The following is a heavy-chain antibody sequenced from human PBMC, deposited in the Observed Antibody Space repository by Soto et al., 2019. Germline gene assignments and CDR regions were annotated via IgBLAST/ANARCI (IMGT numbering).Heavy chain of an antibody. CDR3: ARGGYCSSTSCYKWVGWFDP. D-gene: IGHD2-2*02. V-gene: IGHV3-74*01. J-gene: IGHJ5*02. Sequence: PVGSVTLSCAASGFTFSGYWMHWVAQAPGNGLVWVSRINSDGSSTSYADSVKGRFTISRDNAKNTLYLQMNSLRAEDTAVYYCARGGYCSSTSCYKWVGWFDPWGQGTMFTVSS. CDR1: GFTFSGYW. CDR2: INSDGSST.